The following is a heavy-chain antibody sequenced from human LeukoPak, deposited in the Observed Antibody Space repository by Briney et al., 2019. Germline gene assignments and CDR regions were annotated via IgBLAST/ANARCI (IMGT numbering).Heavy chain of an antibody. CDR1: GGSNSSYY. Sequence: SETLSLTCTVSGGSNSSYYWSWIRQPAGKGLEWIGRIYTSGSTNYNPSLKSRVTMSVDTSKNQFSLKLSSVTAADTAVYYCASEPYYDFWSGYYDYWGQGTMVTVSS. CDR3: ASEPYYDFWSGYYDY. J-gene: IGHJ4*02. CDR2: IYTSGST. V-gene: IGHV4-4*07. D-gene: IGHD3-3*01.